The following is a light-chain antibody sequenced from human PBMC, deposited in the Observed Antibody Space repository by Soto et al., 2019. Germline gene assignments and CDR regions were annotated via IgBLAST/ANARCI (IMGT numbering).Light chain of an antibody. CDR3: GSWDSSLSADV. V-gene: IGLV1-51*01. CDR2: DDN. CDR1: SSNIGGNS. Sequence: QSVMTQPPSVSAAPGQKVTISCSGSSSNIGGNSVSWYQQLPGTAPKLFIYDDNKRPSGIPDRFSGSKSGTSATLGITGFQTGDEADYYCGSWDSSLSADVFGTGTKLTVL. J-gene: IGLJ1*01.